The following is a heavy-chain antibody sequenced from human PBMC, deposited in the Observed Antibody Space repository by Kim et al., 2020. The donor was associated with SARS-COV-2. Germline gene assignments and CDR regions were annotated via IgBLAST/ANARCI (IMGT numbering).Heavy chain of an antibody. CDR1: GFTFSSYG. CDR2: ISYDGSNK. CDR3: AKDGSVWSGYYTDYGMDV. J-gene: IGHJ6*02. D-gene: IGHD3-3*01. V-gene: IGHV3-30*18. Sequence: GGSLRLSCAASGFTFSSYGMHWVRQAPGKGLEWVAVISYDGSNKYYADSVKGRFTISRDNSKNTLYLQMNSLRAEDTAVYYCAKDGSVWSGYYTDYGMDVWGQGTTVTVSS.